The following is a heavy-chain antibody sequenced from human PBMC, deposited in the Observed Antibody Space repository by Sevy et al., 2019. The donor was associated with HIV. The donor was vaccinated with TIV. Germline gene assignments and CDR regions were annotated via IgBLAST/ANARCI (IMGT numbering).Heavy chain of an antibody. Sequence: GGSLRLSCAASRFTFSNYWMSWVRQAPGKGLEWVANIKQDGSEKYYVDSVKGRFTISRDNAKNSLYLQMNSLRAEDTAVYYCAREGAISFRVGAITGAFDIWGLGTMVTVSS. V-gene: IGHV3-7*01. D-gene: IGHD1-26*01. CDR3: AREGAISFRVGAITGAFDI. J-gene: IGHJ3*02. CDR1: RFTFSNYW. CDR2: IKQDGSEK.